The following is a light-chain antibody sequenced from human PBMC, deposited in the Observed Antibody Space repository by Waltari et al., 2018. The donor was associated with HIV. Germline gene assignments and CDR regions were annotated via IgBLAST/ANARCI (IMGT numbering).Light chain of an antibody. CDR3: QQYKNWPYT. J-gene: IGKJ2*01. CDR1: QSINNN. CDR2: GAS. V-gene: IGKV3-15*01. Sequence: EIVMTQSPATLSVSPGERANLSCRASQSINNNLAWYQQKPGQAPRLLIYGASTRATGIPARFSGSGSATEFALTISSLQSGDFAVYFCQQYKNWPYTFGQGTKLEIK.